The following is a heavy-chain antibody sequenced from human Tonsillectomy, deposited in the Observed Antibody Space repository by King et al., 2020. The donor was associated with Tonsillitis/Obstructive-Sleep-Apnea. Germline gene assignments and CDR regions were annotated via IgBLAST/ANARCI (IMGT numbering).Heavy chain of an antibody. CDR3: ITAPLDYYLTEYFQH. J-gene: IGHJ1*01. CDR1: GFTFSNAW. CDR2: IKSKTEGGTA. V-gene: IGHV3-15*07. D-gene: IGHD3-22*01. Sequence: VQLVESGGGLVKPGGSLRLSCAASGFTFSNAWMNWVRQAPGKGLEWVGRIKSKTEGGTADYAAPVKGRFTISRDDSKNTLYLQMNSLKTEDTAVYYCITAPLDYYLTEYFQHWGQGTLVTVSS.